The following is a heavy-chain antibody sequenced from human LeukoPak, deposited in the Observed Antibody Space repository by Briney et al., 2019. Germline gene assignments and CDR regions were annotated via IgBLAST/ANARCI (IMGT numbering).Heavy chain of an antibody. Sequence: GGSLRLSCAASGFTFSNYWMNWVRQAPGKGLEWVARIKQDGSEKYYVESVKGRFTICRDNAKKSVYLQMDSLRAEDTAVYYCAREGYCSGGICSYDNWGQGTLVTVSS. CDR2: IKQDGSEK. CDR1: GFTFSNYW. V-gene: IGHV3-7*01. J-gene: IGHJ4*02. D-gene: IGHD2-15*01. CDR3: AREGYCSGGICSYDN.